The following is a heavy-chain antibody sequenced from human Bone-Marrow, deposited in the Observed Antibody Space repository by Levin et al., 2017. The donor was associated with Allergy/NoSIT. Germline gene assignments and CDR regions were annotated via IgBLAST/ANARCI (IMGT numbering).Heavy chain of an antibody. Sequence: PGESLKISCKASGYTFTNYYIHWVRQAPGQGLEWMGVINSSGGSTTYAQSFQGRVTMTRDTSTSTVYMELSSLTSEDTAVYYCVRDLLGIAVAGVYLGYWGQGTLVTVSS. CDR1: GYTFTNYY. D-gene: IGHD6-19*01. CDR3: VRDLLGIAVAGVYLGY. CDR2: INSSGGST. V-gene: IGHV1-46*01. J-gene: IGHJ4*02.